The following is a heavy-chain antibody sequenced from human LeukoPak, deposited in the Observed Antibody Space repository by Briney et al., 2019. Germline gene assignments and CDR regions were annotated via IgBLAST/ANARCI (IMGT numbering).Heavy chain of an antibody. D-gene: IGHD6-13*01. CDR3: ARGREQQLVEDFDY. V-gene: IGHV3-33*01. Sequence: GGSLRLSCAASGFTFSSYGMHWVRQAPGKGLEWVAVIWYDGSNKYYADSVKGRFTVSGDNSKNTLYLQMNSLRAEDTAVYYCARGREQQLVEDFDYWGQGTLVTVSS. J-gene: IGHJ4*02. CDR2: IWYDGSNK. CDR1: GFTFSSYG.